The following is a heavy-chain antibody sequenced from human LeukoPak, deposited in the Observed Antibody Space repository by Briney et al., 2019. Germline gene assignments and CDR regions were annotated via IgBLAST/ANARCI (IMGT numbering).Heavy chain of an antibody. J-gene: IGHJ6*03. CDR3: ARAVGATQGLYYYYYMDV. V-gene: IGHV4-4*07. D-gene: IGHD1-26*01. CDR2: IYTSGST. Sequence: SETLSLTCTVSGGSISSYYWSWIRQPAGKGLEWIGRIYTSGSTNYNPSLKSRVTMSVDTSKNQFSLQLNSVTPEDTAVYYCARAVGATQGLYYYYYMDVWGKGTTVTVSS. CDR1: GGSISSYY.